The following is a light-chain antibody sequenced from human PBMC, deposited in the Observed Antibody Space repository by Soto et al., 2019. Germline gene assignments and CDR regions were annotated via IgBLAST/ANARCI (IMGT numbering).Light chain of an antibody. CDR3: QSYDSSLSGCVV. CDR2: GNI. V-gene: IGLV1-40*01. CDR1: RSNIGAGYD. J-gene: IGLJ3*02. Sequence: QSVLTQPPSVSGAPGQRVTISCTGSRSNIGAGYDVHWYQQLPGRAPKLLIYGNINRPSGVPDRFSGSKSGTSASLAITGLQAEDEADYYCQSYDSSLSGCVVFGGGTKLTVL.